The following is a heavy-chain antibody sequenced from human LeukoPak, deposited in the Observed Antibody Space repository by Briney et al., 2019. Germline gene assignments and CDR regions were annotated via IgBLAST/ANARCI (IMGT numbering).Heavy chain of an antibody. CDR2: IYSGGST. CDR3: VLDSGSYSV. D-gene: IGHD1-26*01. Sequence: GGSLRLSCAASGFTVSSNYMSWVRQAPGKGLEWVSVIYSGGSTYYADSVQGRFTISRDNAKNSLYLQMNSLRAEDTAVYYCVLDSGSYSVWGQGTMVTVSS. CDR1: GFTVSSNY. J-gene: IGHJ3*01. V-gene: IGHV3-66*01.